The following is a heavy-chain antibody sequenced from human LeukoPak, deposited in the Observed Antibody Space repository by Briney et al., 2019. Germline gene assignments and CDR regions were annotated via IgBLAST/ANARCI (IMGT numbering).Heavy chain of an antibody. CDR2: IEQDGSEK. CDR1: GFTFSSYW. Sequence: GGSLRLSCAASGFTFSSYWMSWVRQAPGKGLEWVANIEQDGSEKYYVDSVKGRFTISRDNAKSTLFLQMKSLRAEDTAVYYCARTVYGGYATWGQGTLVTVSS. V-gene: IGHV3-7*01. J-gene: IGHJ4*02. CDR3: ARTVYGGYAT. D-gene: IGHD4-17*01.